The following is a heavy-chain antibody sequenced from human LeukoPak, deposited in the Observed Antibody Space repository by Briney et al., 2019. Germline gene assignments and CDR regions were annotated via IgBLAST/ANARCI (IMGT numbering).Heavy chain of an antibody. CDR3: ARRPRSASPGDYYYYYMDV. V-gene: IGHV4-34*01. D-gene: IGHD3-3*01. CDR1: GGSFSGYY. CDR2: INHSGST. J-gene: IGHJ6*03. Sequence: SETLSLTCAVYGGSFSGYYWSWIRQPPGKGLEWIGEINHSGSTNYNPSLKSRVTISVDTSKNQFSLKLSSVTAADTAVYYCARRPRSASPGDYYYYYMDVWGKGTTVTVSS.